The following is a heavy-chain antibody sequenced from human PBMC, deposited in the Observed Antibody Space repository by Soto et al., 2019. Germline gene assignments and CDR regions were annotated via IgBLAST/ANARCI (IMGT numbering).Heavy chain of an antibody. J-gene: IGHJ4*02. CDR1: GDSISSGGYS. V-gene: IGHV4-30-2*01. CDR3: ARARHLYDIRGYYYFDY. D-gene: IGHD3-22*01. Sequence: QLQLQESGSEVVKPSQTLSLTCDVSGDSISSGGYSWNWIRQPPGKGLEWIGLIFYSGTTYYNPSLKSRVTISVDRSKDQFSLHLSFVTAADTAVYYCARARHLYDIRGYYYFDYWGRGTLVTVSS. CDR2: IFYSGTT.